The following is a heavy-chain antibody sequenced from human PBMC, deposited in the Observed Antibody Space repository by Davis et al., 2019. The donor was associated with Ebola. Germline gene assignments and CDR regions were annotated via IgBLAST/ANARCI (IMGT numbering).Heavy chain of an antibody. CDR2: IKYDGSDK. CDR1: GFTFSSYA. Sequence: GGSLRLSCAASGFTFSSYAMSWVRQAPGKGLEWVANIKYDGSDKYYGASVKGRFTISRDNAKNSLYLQMSSLRADDTGVYFCAREPHYIDFWGKGTTVTVSS. CDR3: AREPHYIDF. V-gene: IGHV3-7*03. J-gene: IGHJ6*03.